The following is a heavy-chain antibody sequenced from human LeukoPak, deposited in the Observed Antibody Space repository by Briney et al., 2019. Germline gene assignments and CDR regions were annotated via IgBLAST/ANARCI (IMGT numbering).Heavy chain of an antibody. D-gene: IGHD6-19*01. CDR3: ARQSSGWTFDY. V-gene: IGHV4-59*08. CDR1: GGSISIYY. CDR2: IYYSGST. J-gene: IGHJ4*02. Sequence: SETLSLTCTVSGGSISIYYWSWIRQPPGKGLEWIGYIYYSGSTNYNPSLKSRVTISVDTSKNQFSLKLSSVTAADTAVYYCARQSSGWTFDYWGQGTLVTVSS.